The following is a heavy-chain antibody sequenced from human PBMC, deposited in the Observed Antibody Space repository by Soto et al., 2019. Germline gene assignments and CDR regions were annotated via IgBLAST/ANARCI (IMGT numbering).Heavy chain of an antibody. J-gene: IGHJ1*01. Sequence: ASVKGSCNASGYSFTSYARHWVRQAHGQRLEWMGWINAGNGNTKYSQKFQGRVTITRDTSASTAYMELSSLRSEDTAVYYCARAGIAARPSYFQHWGQGTPVTVSS. CDR1: GYSFTSYA. CDR3: ARAGIAARPSYFQH. V-gene: IGHV1-3*01. D-gene: IGHD6-6*01. CDR2: INAGNGNT.